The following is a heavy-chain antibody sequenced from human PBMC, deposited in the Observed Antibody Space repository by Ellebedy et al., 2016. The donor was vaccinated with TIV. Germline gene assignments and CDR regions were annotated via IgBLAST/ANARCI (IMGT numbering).Heavy chain of an antibody. CDR1: GGSFSGYY. CDR3: ARVFGVVSFDY. J-gene: IGHJ4*02. D-gene: IGHD3-3*01. CDR2: ITPGGSA. V-gene: IGHV4-34*01. Sequence: SETLSLTXAVYGGSFSGYYWTWIRQPPGKGLEWIGDITPGGSANYNPSLKSRVTISVDTSKNQFSLKLSSVTAADTAVYYCARVFGVVSFDYWGQGTLVTVSS.